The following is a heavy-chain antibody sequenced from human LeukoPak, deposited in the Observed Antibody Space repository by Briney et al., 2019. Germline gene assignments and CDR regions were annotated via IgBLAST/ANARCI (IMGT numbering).Heavy chain of an antibody. J-gene: IGHJ3*02. Sequence: PGGSLRLSCAASGFTFSSYWMHWVRQGPGKGLVWVSRINSDGSSTRYADSVEGRFTISRDNAKNTLYLQMNSLRAEDTAVYYCARVDVVTVGKNAFDIWGQGTMVTVSS. CDR1: GFTFSSYW. CDR2: INSDGSST. CDR3: ARVDVVTVGKNAFDI. V-gene: IGHV3-74*01. D-gene: IGHD4-23*01.